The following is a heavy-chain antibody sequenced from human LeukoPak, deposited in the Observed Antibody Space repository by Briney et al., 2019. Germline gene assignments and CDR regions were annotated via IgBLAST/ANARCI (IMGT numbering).Heavy chain of an antibody. CDR3: ARTPYYYDSSGAGAFDI. Sequence: SETLSLTRAVYGGSFSGYYWSGIRQPPGKGLEWIGEINHSGSTNYNPSIKSRVTISVDTSTNHCSLKLSSVTAADTAVYYCARTPYYYDSSGAGAFDIWGQGTMVTVSS. J-gene: IGHJ3*02. D-gene: IGHD3-22*01. V-gene: IGHV4-34*01. CDR2: INHSGST. CDR1: GGSFSGYY.